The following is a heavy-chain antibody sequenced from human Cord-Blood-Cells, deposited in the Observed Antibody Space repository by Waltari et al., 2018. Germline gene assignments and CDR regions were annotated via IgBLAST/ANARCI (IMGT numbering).Heavy chain of an antibody. V-gene: IGHV4-39*01. Sequence: QLQLQESGPGLVKPSATLSLTCTVSGGSISSSSYYWGWIRPPPGKGLAWIGSIYYSGSTYYNPSLKSRVTISVDTSKNQFSLKLSSVTAADTAVYYCASRNWGLRRPLHYFDYWGQGTLVTVSS. CDR3: ASRNWGLRRPLHYFDY. D-gene: IGHD7-27*01. J-gene: IGHJ4*02. CDR1: GGSISSSSYY. CDR2: IYYSGST.